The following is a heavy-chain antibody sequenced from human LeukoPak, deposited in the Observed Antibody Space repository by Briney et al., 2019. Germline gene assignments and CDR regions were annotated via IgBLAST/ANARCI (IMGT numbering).Heavy chain of an antibody. CDR2: ISSSGSTI. D-gene: IGHD2-2*01. CDR1: GFTFSSYE. Sequence: GGSLRLSCAASGFTFSSYEMNGVRQAPGKGLEWVSYISSSGSTIYYADSVKGRFTISRDDAKNSLYLQMNSLRAEDTAVYYCARTGYCSSTTCYEGGWFDPWGQGTLVTVSS. J-gene: IGHJ5*02. V-gene: IGHV3-48*03. CDR3: ARTGYCSSTTCYEGGWFDP.